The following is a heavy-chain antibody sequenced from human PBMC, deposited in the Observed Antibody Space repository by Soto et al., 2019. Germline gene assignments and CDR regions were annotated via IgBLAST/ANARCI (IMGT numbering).Heavy chain of an antibody. J-gene: IGHJ4*02. CDR3: ARQGGHDIWSGSIGL. Sequence: QLQLQLSGPGLVKPSETLSLICTVSGGSVSSATYYWAWIRQPPGKGLEYIGSVYKTGNTYYNPSLKSRVTMSIDTSNNQFSLKLTSVTAADTALYYRARQGGHDIWSGSIGLWDQGTLVTVSS. D-gene: IGHD3-3*01. CDR2: VYKTGNT. V-gene: IGHV4-39*01. CDR1: GGSVSSATYY.